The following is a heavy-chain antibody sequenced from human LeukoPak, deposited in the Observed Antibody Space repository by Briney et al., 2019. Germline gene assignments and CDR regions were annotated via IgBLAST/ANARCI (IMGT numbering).Heavy chain of an antibody. CDR2: IYPDDSRT. Sequence: KSGASLKISCKASGSNFPKSWIGWVRQLPGKGLEWMAIIYPDDSRTKYSPSFQGQVTISVDRSITTAYLQWSSMRASDTAMYYCARPDYFASHDWGQGTLVTVSS. CDR1: GSNFPKSW. CDR3: ARPDYFASHD. D-gene: IGHD2/OR15-2a*01. V-gene: IGHV5-51*01. J-gene: IGHJ4*02.